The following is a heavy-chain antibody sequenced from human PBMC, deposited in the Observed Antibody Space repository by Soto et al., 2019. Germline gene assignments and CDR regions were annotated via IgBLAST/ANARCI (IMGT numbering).Heavy chain of an antibody. Sequence: QVQLQESGPGLVKPSGTLSLTCAVSGGSISSSNWWSWVRQPPGKGLEWIGEVYHSGSTNYNPSLKSRVTISVDKSKNQFSLKLSSVTAADTAVYYCARDRATGVVVTAIGSFFDYWGQGTLVTVSS. V-gene: IGHV4-4*02. CDR1: GGSISSSNW. J-gene: IGHJ4*02. CDR2: VYHSGST. CDR3: ARDRATGVVVTAIGSFFDY. D-gene: IGHD2-21*02.